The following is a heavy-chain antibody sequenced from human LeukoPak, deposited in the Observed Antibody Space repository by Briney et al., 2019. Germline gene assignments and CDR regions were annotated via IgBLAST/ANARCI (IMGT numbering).Heavy chain of an antibody. CDR1: GGSISSYY. CDR3: ARGTDIVVVPAAMAFDP. Sequence: SETLSLTCTVSGGSISSYYWSWIRQPPGKGLEWIGYIYYSGSTSYNPSLKSRVTISVDTSKNQFSLKLSSVTAADTAVYYCARGTDIVVVPAAMAFDPWGQGTLVTVSS. J-gene: IGHJ5*02. D-gene: IGHD2-2*01. CDR2: IYYSGST. V-gene: IGHV4-59*01.